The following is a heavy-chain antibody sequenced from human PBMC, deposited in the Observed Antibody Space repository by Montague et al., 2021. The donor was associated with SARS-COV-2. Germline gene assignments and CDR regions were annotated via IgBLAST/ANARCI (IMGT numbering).Heavy chain of an antibody. V-gene: IGHV3-23*01. J-gene: IGHJ4*02. D-gene: IGHD3-16*02. CDR2: ISGSGGST. CDR1: GFTFSSYA. CDR3: AKSGYDYIWGSYRSTGHFDY. Sequence: SLRLSCAASGFTFSSYAMSWVRQAPGKGLEWVSAISGSGGSTYYADSVKGRFTISRDNSKNTLYLQMNSLRAEDTAVYYCAKSGYDYIWGSYRSTGHFDYWGQGTLVTVSS.